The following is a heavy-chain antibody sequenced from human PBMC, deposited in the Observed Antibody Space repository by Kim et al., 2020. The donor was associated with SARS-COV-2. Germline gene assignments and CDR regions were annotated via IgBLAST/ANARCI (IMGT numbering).Heavy chain of an antibody. CDR2: MNPNSGNT. D-gene: IGHD1-26*01. Sequence: ASVKVSCKTSGYTFTSDDLNWVRHAPGGGLEWMGWMNPNSGNTGYAQKFLGRLSLTRDTSTATAYLELSSLTSDDAAVYYCARARDTSGWFDPWGQGTRVSVSS. CDR1: GYTFTSDD. J-gene: IGHJ5*02. CDR3: ARARDTSGWFDP. V-gene: IGHV1-8*01.